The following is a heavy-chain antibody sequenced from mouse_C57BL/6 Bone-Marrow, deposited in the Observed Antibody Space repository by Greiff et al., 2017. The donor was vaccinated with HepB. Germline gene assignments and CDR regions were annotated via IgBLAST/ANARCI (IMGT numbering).Heavy chain of an antibody. D-gene: IGHD2-2*01. CDR2: IDPENGDT. V-gene: IGHV14-4*01. CDR1: GFNIKDDY. J-gene: IGHJ2*01. CDR3: TTWRWLRQGFDY. Sequence: VQLQQSGAELVRPGASVKLSCTASGFNIKDDYMHWVKQRPEQGLEWIGWIDPENGDTEYASKFQGKATITADTSSNTAYLQLSSLTSEDTAVYYCTTWRWLRQGFDYWGQGTTLTVSS.